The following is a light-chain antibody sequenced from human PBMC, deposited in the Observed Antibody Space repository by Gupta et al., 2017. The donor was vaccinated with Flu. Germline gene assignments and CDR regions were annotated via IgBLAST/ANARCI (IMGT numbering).Light chain of an antibody. Sequence: KVTITSSGSSSNIGNNYVYWSPPLPAPAPNLLIYENSRRHSAIPARFSGSKSATSATLGITGLQTGDEADYYCGTWDSSLSAWVFGGGTKLTVL. CDR3: GTWDSSLSAWV. J-gene: IGLJ3*02. V-gene: IGLV1-51*01. CDR2: ENS. CDR1: SSNIGNNY.